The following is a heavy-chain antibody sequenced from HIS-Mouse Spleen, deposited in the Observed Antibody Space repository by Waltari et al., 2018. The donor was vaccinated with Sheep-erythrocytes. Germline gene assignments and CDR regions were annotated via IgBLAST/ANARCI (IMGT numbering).Heavy chain of an antibody. J-gene: IGHJ4*02. CDR1: GGSISSSSYY. D-gene: IGHD3-22*01. Sequence: QLQLQESGPGLVKPSETLSLTCTVPGGSISSSSYYWGWIRQPPGKGLEWIGSSYYSVGTYTNPALKRRVTISVDTSKNQFSLKLSSVTAADTAVYYCARLYYYDSSGYYFDYWGQGTLVTVSS. CDR3: ARLYYYDSSGYYFDY. V-gene: IGHV4-39*01. CDR2: SYYSVGT.